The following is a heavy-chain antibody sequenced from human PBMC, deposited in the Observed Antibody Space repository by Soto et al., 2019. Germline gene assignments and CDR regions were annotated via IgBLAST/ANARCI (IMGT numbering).Heavy chain of an antibody. D-gene: IGHD3-22*01. CDR2: IHYSGST. CDR1: GGSISSCGYY. Sequence: TLSLTCTVYGGSISSCGYYLSWIRQHPGKGLEWIGYIHYSGSTYYNPSLKSRVTISVDTSKNQFSLKLSSVTAADTAVYYCARYDSSGLTFDYWGQGTLVTVSS. J-gene: IGHJ4*02. V-gene: IGHV4-31*03. CDR3: ARYDSSGLTFDY.